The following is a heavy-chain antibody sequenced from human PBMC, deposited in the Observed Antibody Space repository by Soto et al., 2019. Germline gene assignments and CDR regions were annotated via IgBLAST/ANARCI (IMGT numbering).Heavy chain of an antibody. CDR1: GGSISSYC. CDR2: IYYSGST. D-gene: IGHD1-26*01. V-gene: IGHV4-59*08. CDR3: ARRYGSAIDY. J-gene: IGHJ4*02. Sequence: PSETLSLTCTFSGGSISSYCWSWIRQPPGKGLEWIGYIYYSGSTNYNPSLKSRVTISVDTSKNQFSLKLSSVTAADTAVYYCARRYGSAIDYWGQGTLVTVS.